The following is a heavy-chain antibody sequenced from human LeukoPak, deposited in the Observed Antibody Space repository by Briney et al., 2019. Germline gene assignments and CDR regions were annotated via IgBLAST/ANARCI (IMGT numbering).Heavy chain of an antibody. CDR3: AKAYCSSTSCYTSSWFDP. V-gene: IGHV5-51*01. Sequence: GESLKISCKGSGYSFTSYWIGWVRQMPGKGLEWIGIIYPGDSDTRYSPSFQGQVTISADKSISTAYLQWSSLKASDTAMYYCAKAYCSSTSCYTSSWFDPWGQGTLVTVSS. D-gene: IGHD2-2*02. J-gene: IGHJ5*02. CDR2: IYPGDSDT. CDR1: GYSFTSYW.